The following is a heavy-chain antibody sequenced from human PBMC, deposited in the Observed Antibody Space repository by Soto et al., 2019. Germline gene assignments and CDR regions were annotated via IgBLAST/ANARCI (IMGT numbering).Heavy chain of an antibody. D-gene: IGHD4-17*01. J-gene: IGHJ4*02. V-gene: IGHV4-4*02. CDR3: ARGHMTTGSRYDY. Sequence: QVQLQESGPGLVEPSGTLSLTCAVSGDSISSNNWWSWLRQPPGKGLEWIAEIHHGGSTNYNPSLKSRVTRSVAKSKNQFSLKVNSVTAADAAVYYGARGHMTTGSRYDYWGQGTLVTVSS. CDR1: GDSISSNNW. CDR2: IHHGGST.